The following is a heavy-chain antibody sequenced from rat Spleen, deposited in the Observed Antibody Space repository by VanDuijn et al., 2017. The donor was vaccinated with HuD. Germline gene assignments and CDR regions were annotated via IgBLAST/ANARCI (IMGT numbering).Heavy chain of an antibody. CDR2: IIYDGSKT. CDR1: GFTFSDYY. CDR3: ARETGYNSYFDY. D-gene: IGHD1-4*01. J-gene: IGHJ2*01. Sequence: EVQLVESGGGLVQPGRSLKLSCAASGFTFSDYYMAWVRQAPKKGLEWVATIIYDGSKTYYRDSVKGRFTISRDNAKSTLYLQMDSLRSEDTATYYCARETGYNSYFDYWGQGVMVTVSS. V-gene: IGHV5S10*01.